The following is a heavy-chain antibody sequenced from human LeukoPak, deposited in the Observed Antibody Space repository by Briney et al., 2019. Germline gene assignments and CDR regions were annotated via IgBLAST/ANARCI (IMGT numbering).Heavy chain of an antibody. J-gene: IGHJ4*02. D-gene: IGHD3-10*01. CDR2: IRYDGSNK. CDR3: ARGPLGGYGSGSQADY. CDR1: GFTFSSYG. Sequence: GGSLRLSCAASGFTFSSYGMHWVRQAPGKGLEWVAFIRYDGSNKYYADSVKGRFTISRDNSKNTLYLQMNSLRSDDTAVYYCARGPLGGYGSGSQADYWGQGTLVSVSS. V-gene: IGHV3-30*02.